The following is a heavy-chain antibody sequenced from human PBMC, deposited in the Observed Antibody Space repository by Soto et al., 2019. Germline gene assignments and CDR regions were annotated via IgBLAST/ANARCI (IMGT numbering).Heavy chain of an antibody. CDR1: GGSINSGGYC. CDR3: SRGILA. CDR2: ISYGGST. D-gene: IGHD3-10*01. V-gene: IGHV4-31*03. J-gene: IGHJ5*02. Sequence: QVQLPESGPGLVKPSQTLSLTCTVSGGSINSGGYCWSWIRQHPGKGLDWIGCISYGGSTSYNPSLKRRGTSSVDTPTKQLSLKLTSVTAAATAGYYCSRGILAWGQGALITVSA.